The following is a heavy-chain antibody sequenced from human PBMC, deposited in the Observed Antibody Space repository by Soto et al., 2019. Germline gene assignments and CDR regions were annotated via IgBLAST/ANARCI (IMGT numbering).Heavy chain of an antibody. V-gene: IGHV3-7*01. CDR1: GFTFNTYW. Sequence: EVQLVESGGGSVQPGGSLRLSCAASGFTFNTYWMAWVRQAPGKGPEWVASIKQDGSETFYMDSVRGRFTISRDNAKNSLYLQMNSLRAEDMAVYYCAREVRATFDPWGQGTLVTVSS. CDR3: AREVRATFDP. D-gene: IGHD1-26*01. CDR2: IKQDGSET. J-gene: IGHJ5*02.